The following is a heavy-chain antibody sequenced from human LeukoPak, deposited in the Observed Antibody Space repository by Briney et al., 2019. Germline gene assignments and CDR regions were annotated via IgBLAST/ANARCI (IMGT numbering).Heavy chain of an antibody. V-gene: IGHV3-20*04. D-gene: IGHD3-22*01. Sequence: GGSLRLSCAASGFTFDDYGMSWVRQAPGKGLEWVSGINWNGGSTVYADSVKGRFTISRDNAKNSMYLQMNSLRAEDTALYFCARESRAPGFSSGYYYGDYWGQGTLVTVSS. CDR2: INWNGGST. J-gene: IGHJ4*02. CDR3: ARESRAPGFSSGYYYGDY. CDR1: GFTFDDYG.